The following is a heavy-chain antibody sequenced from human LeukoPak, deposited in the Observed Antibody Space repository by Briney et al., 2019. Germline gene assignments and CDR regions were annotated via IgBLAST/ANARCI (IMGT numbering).Heavy chain of an antibody. J-gene: IGHJ4*02. D-gene: IGHD5-24*01. CDR2: INHSGST. Sequence: SETLSLTCAVYGGSFSGYYWSWIRQPPGKGLEWIGEINHSGSTNYNPSLKSRVTISVDTSKNQFSLKLSSVTAADTAVYYCARFLPDGSGLDYWGQGTLVTVSS. V-gene: IGHV4-34*01. CDR1: GGSFSGYY. CDR3: ARFLPDGSGLDY.